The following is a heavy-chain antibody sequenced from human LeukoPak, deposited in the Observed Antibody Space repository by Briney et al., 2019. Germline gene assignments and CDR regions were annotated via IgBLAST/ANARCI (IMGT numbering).Heavy chain of an antibody. Sequence: GASVKVSCKASGYTFTSYDINWVRQATGQGLEWMGWMNPNSGNTGYAQKFQGRVTMTRDTSTSTVYMELSSLRSEDTAVYYCARGGFAGFLPDSSGYYYSGWGQGTLVTVSS. D-gene: IGHD3-22*01. CDR3: ARGGFAGFLPDSSGYYYSG. V-gene: IGHV1-8*01. CDR1: GYTFTSYD. CDR2: MNPNSGNT. J-gene: IGHJ4*02.